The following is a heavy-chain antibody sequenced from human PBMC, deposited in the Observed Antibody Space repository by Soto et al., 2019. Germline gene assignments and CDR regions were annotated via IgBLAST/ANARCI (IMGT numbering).Heavy chain of an antibody. Sequence: PGGSLRLSCAASGFNVNSDYMNWVRQTPGKGLEWVASIYSGENTYYADCVRGRFTITSDKSKNTLYFQLSSLRIEDTAVYYCTRDGRGLGILSLFEYWGQGVLVTVSS. V-gene: IGHV3-53*01. J-gene: IGHJ4*02. CDR3: TRDGRGLGILSLFEY. CDR2: IYSGENT. CDR1: GFNVNSDY.